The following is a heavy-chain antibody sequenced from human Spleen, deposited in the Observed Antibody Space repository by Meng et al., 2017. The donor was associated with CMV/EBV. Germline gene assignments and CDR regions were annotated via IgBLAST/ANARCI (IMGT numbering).Heavy chain of an antibody. CDR3: AVLPTTQGPRDAFDI. D-gene: IGHD3-10*01. CDR2: ISGSGGST. Sequence: GESLKISCAASGFTFSSYAMSWVRQAPGKGLEWVSAISGSGGSTYYADSVKGRFTISRDNSKNTLYLQMNSLRAEDTAVYYCAVLPTTQGPRDAFDIWGQGTMVTVSS. V-gene: IGHV3-23*01. J-gene: IGHJ3*02. CDR1: GFTFSSYA.